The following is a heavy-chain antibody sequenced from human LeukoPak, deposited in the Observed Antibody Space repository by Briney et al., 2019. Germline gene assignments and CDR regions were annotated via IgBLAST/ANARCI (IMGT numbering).Heavy chain of an antibody. Sequence: SETLSLTCTVSRGSISSGDYYWSWIRQPPGKGLEWIGYIYYSGGTYYNPSLQSRVIISVDTSKNQFSLKLTSVTAADTAVYYCARALYSMTTVTTEYWFDYWGQGTLVTVSS. J-gene: IGHJ4*02. CDR2: IYYSGGT. CDR3: ARALYSMTTVTTEYWFDY. CDR1: RGSISSGDYY. V-gene: IGHV4-30-4*01. D-gene: IGHD4-17*01.